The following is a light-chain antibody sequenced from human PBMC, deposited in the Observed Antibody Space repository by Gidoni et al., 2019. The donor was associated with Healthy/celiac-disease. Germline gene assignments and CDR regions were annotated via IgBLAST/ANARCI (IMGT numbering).Light chain of an antibody. CDR3: NSRDSSGNHLRV. CDR1: SLRSYY. J-gene: IGLJ1*01. Sequence: SSELTQDPAVSVALGQTVRITCQGDSLRSYYASWYQPTPGQAPCTCHLCKNNRPSGIPDRFSGSSSGNTASLTITGAQAEDEADYYCNSRDSSGNHLRVFGTGTKVTVL. V-gene: IGLV3-19*01. CDR2: KN.